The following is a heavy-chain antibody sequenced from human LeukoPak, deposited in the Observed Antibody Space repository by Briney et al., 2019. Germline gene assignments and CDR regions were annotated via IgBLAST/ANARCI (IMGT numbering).Heavy chain of an antibody. CDR1: GYTFTSYD. V-gene: IGHV1-8*01. J-gene: IGHJ3*02. CDR2: MNPNSGNK. Sequence: GASVKVSCKASGYTFTSYDINWVRQATGQGLEWVGLMNPNSGNKGYAQKVQGRVTMNRNTSISTAYMELSSLRSEDTAVYYCATSHSGSYNDAFDIWGQGTMVTVSS. D-gene: IGHD1-26*01. CDR3: ATSHSGSYNDAFDI.